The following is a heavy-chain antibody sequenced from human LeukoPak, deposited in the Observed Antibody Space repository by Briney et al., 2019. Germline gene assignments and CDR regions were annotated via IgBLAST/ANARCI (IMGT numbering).Heavy chain of an antibody. Sequence: ASVKVSCKASGYTFTSHDINWVRQASGQGLEWMGWMNPNSGNTGYAQKFQGRVTMTRNTSISTAYMELSTLRSEDTAVYYCARGPVYGGVGNWFDPWGQETLVTVSS. V-gene: IGHV1-8*01. CDR1: GYTFTSHD. CDR2: MNPNSGNT. D-gene: IGHD3-16*01. CDR3: ARGPVYGGVGNWFDP. J-gene: IGHJ5*02.